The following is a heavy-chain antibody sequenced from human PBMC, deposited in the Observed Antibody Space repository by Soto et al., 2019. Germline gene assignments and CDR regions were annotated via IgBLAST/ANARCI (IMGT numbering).Heavy chain of an antibody. CDR3: ARTMIHLLYVFDI. Sequence: ASVKVSCKASGYTFTGYYMHWVRQAPGQGLEWMGWINPNSGGTNYAQKFQGWVTMTRDTSISTAYMELSRLRSDDTAVYYCARTMIHLLYVFDIWGQGTMVTVSS. CDR2: INPNSGGT. D-gene: IGHD3-22*01. CDR1: GYTFTGYY. J-gene: IGHJ3*02. V-gene: IGHV1-2*04.